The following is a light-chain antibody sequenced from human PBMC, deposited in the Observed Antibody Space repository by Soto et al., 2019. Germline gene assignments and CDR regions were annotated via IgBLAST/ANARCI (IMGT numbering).Light chain of an antibody. Sequence: EIVLTQSPGTLSLSPGERATLSCRASQSVRSSYLAWYQQKPGQAPRLLIYGASSRATGIPDRFSGSGSGTDFTLTISRLEPEDFAVYYRQQYGSSPFGQGTRLEIK. J-gene: IGKJ5*01. CDR2: GAS. CDR1: QSVRSSY. V-gene: IGKV3-20*01. CDR3: QQYGSSP.